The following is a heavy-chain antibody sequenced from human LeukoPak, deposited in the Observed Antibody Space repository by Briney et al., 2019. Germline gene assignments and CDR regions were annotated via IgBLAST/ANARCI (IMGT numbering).Heavy chain of an antibody. CDR3: ARGDSALDY. CDR1: VFTFSSYW. Sequence: GGSLRLTCAASVFTFSSYWMSWVRQAPGKGLEWVANIKQDGSEKYYVDSVKGRFTISRDNAKNSLYLQMNSLRAEDTAVYYCARGDSALDYWGQGTLVTVSS. J-gene: IGHJ4*02. V-gene: IGHV3-7*01. CDR2: IKQDGSEK. D-gene: IGHD2-21*01.